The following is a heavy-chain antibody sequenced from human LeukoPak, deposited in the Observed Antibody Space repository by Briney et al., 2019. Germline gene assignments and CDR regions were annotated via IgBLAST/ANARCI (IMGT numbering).Heavy chain of an antibody. CDR1: GFTFSSYW. Sequence: GGSLRLSCAASGFTFSSYWMSWVRQAPGKGLEWVANIKQDGSEKYYVDSVKGRFTISRVNAKNSLYLQINSLRAEDTAVYYCARSSYSSSSSVWGQGTMVTVSS. J-gene: IGHJ3*01. D-gene: IGHD6-6*01. CDR2: IKQDGSEK. CDR3: ARSSYSSSSSV. V-gene: IGHV3-7*03.